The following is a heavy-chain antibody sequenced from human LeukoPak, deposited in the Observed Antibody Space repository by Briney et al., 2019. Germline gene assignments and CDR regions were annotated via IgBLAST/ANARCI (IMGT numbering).Heavy chain of an antibody. V-gene: IGHV1-8*01. J-gene: IGHJ5*02. CDR2: LNPNSGKT. Sequence: ASVKVSCKASGYTFTNYDINWVRQATGQGLEWMGWLNPNSGKTGYDQKFQGRVTMTRDSSISTAYLDLSSLSSEDTAVYYCARVRPGPYNYFDLWGQGTLVTVSS. CDR3: ARVRPGPYNYFDL. CDR1: GYTFTNYD.